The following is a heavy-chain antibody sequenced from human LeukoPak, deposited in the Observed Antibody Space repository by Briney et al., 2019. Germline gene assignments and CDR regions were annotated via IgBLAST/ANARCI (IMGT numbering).Heavy chain of an antibody. J-gene: IGHJ4*02. V-gene: IGHV4-34*01. CDR1: GGSFSGYY. D-gene: IGHD5-12*01. CDR3: AGVTVATGEY. CDR2: INHSGST. Sequence: SETLSLTCAVYGGSFSGYYWSWIRQPPGKGPEWIGEINHSGSTNYNPSLKSRVTISVDTSKNQFSLKLSSVTAADTAVYYCAGVTVATGEYWGQGTLVTVSS.